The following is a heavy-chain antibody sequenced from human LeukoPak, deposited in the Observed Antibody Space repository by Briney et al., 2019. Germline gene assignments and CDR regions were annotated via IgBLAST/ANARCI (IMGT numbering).Heavy chain of an antibody. D-gene: IGHD2-21*01. CDR1: GFTFSSFG. V-gene: IGHV3-30*02. Sequence: PGGSLRLSCAASGFTFSSFGVHWVRQAPGQGLEWVAFILYDGTKKYYADSVKGRFTISRDSSKNTLYLQMNSLRAEDAAVYYCAKAPVTSCRGAYCYPFDYWGQGTLVTVSS. CDR2: ILYDGTKK. J-gene: IGHJ4*02. CDR3: AKAPVTSCRGAYCYPFDY.